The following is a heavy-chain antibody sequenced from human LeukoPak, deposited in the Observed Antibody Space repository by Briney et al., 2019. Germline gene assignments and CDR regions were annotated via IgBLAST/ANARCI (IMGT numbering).Heavy chain of an antibody. CDR3: ARGTWGFVGPTAYYFDY. V-gene: IGHV4-59*01. D-gene: IGHD5-18*01. J-gene: IGHJ4*02. CDR1: GGSISSYY. Sequence: KSSETLSLTCTVSGGSISSYYWSWIRQPPGKGLEWIGYIYYSGSTNYNPSLKSRVTISVDTSKNQFSLKLSSVTAADTAVYYCARGTWGFVGPTAYYFDYWGQGTLVTVSS. CDR2: IYYSGST.